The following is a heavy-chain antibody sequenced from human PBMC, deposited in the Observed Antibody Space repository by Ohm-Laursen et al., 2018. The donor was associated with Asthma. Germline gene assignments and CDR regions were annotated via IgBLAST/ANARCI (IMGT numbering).Heavy chain of an antibody. Sequence: RSLRLSCAASGFTFDDYAMHWVRQAPGKGLEWVSGISWNSGSIGYADSVKGRFTISRDNAKNSLYLQMNSLRAEDTALYYCAKGSIRFLEWLFPPDYWGQGTLVTVSS. J-gene: IGHJ4*02. V-gene: IGHV3-9*01. CDR3: AKGSIRFLEWLFPPDY. CDR2: ISWNSGSI. CDR1: GFTFDDYA. D-gene: IGHD3-3*01.